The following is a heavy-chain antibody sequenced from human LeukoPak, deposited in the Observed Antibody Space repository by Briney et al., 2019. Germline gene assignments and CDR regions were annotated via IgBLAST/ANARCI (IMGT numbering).Heavy chain of an antibody. CDR2: INPNSGGT. CDR3: ARVTKPSYCSGGSCYGRAFSYFDC. D-gene: IGHD2-15*01. V-gene: IGHV1-2*02. CDR1: GYTFTGYY. Sequence: ASVKVSCKASGYTFTGYYMHWVRQAPGQGLEWMGWINPNSGGTNYAQKFQGRVTMTRDTSISTAYMELSRLRSDDTAVYYCARVTKPSYCSGGSCYGRAFSYFDCWGQGTLVTVSS. J-gene: IGHJ4*02.